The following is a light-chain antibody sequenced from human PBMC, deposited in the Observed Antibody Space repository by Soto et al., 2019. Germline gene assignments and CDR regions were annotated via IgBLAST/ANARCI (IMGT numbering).Light chain of an antibody. V-gene: IGLV1-51*01. Sequence: QSVLTQPPSVSAAPGQKVTISCSRSSSNIGRSYVSWYRQLPGTAPKLLIYDNDKRPSGIPDRFSGSKSGTSATLGITGLQTGDEADYYCGTWDGRLGGVFGGGTKVTVL. CDR2: DND. J-gene: IGLJ3*02. CDR1: SSNIGRSY. CDR3: GTWDGRLGGV.